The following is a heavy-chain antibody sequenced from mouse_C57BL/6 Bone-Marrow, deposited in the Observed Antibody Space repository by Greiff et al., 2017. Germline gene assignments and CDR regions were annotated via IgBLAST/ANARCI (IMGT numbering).Heavy chain of an antibody. V-gene: IGHV1-55*01. CDR1: GYTFTSYW. J-gene: IGHJ3*01. CDR3: ARNYYDYDVWFAY. D-gene: IGHD2-4*01. CDR2: IYPGSGST. Sequence: VQLQQPGAELVKPGASVKMSCKASGYTFTSYWITWVKPRPGQGLEWIGDIYPGSGSTNYNEKFKRKATLTVDTSSSTAYMQLSSLTSEDSAVYYCARNYYDYDVWFAYWGQGTLVTVSA.